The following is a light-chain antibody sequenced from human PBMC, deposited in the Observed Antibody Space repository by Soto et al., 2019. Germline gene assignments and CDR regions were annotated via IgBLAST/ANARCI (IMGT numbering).Light chain of an antibody. CDR3: QQYDNSIT. CDR2: GAS. J-gene: IGKJ5*01. Sequence: EIVLTQSPGTLSLSPGDTATLSCRASQSVSSNNLAWYHQKPGQTPRLLIYGASSRATGIPDRFRGSGSGTDFTLTISRLEPEDFAVYYCQQYDNSITFGQGTRLEIE. V-gene: IGKV3-20*01. CDR1: QSVSSNN.